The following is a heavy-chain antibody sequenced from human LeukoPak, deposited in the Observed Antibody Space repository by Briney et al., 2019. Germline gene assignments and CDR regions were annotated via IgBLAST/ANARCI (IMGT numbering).Heavy chain of an antibody. CDR2: INHSGSA. J-gene: IGHJ4*02. D-gene: IGHD3-10*01. CDR1: GGSFTAYY. V-gene: IGHV4-34*01. Sequence: SETLSLTCAVHGGSFTAYYWIWIRQPPGKGLEWIGEINHSGSANYNPSLKSRVTISVDTSKNQLSLRLRSVTAADTAVYFCARSPPRGDYSGSASHYNRWGPGTLVTVSS. CDR3: ARSPPRGDYSGSASHYNR.